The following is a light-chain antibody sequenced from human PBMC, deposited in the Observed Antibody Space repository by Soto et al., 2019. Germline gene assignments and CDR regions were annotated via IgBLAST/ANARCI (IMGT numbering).Light chain of an antibody. J-gene: IGKJ2*01. CDR2: LGS. Sequence: DIVMTPSPISLPVTPGEPASISCRSSQSLLHSNGYNYLDWYLQKPGQSPQLLMYLGSNLASGVAGRFSGRGSGTDFTLKISTVEDEDVGVYYCMQALETDTFGQGTKLEIK. CDR3: MQALETDT. V-gene: IGKV2-28*01. CDR1: QSLLHSNGYNY.